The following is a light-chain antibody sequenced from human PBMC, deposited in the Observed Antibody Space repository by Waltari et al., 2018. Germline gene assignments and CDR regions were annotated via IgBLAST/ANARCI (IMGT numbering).Light chain of an antibody. J-gene: IGKJ1*01. CDR2: AAS. Sequence: IQLTQSPSALSASVGDRVTITCRAIQDIYTYLAWYQQEPGKAPKLLIYAASTLQSGVPSRFSGSGSGTDFTLTISRLQPEDFATYYCQQFNSYPRTFGQGTKVEIK. CDR3: QQFNSYPRT. CDR1: QDIYTY. V-gene: IGKV1-9*01.